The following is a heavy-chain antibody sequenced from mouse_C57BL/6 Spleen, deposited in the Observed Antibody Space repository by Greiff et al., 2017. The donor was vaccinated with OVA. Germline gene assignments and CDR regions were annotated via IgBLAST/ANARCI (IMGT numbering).Heavy chain of an antibody. V-gene: IGHV5-4*01. J-gene: IGHJ3*01. CDR1: GFTFSSYA. Sequence: DVQLQESGGGLVKPGGSLKLSCAASGFTFSSYAMSWVRQTPEKRLEWVATISDGGSYTYYPDNVKGRFTISRDNAKNNLYLQMSHLKSEDTAMYYCARDRGYGSSYGFAYWGQGTLVTVSA. CDR3: ARDRGYGSSYGFAY. CDR2: ISDGGSYT. D-gene: IGHD1-1*01.